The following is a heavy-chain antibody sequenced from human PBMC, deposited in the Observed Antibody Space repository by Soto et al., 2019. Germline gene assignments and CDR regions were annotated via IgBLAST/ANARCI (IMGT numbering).Heavy chain of an antibody. CDR2: FILVFQTG. CDR1: GGTFNTFS. J-gene: IGHJ4*02. CDR3: AVRIPAEGTFDF. Sequence: QVQLVQSGAEVKKPGSSVKVSCKASGGTFNTFSISWVRQAPGQGLEWVGSFILVFQTGDYSEKCQNRVTLAADESPGTAYMELRSLRSKDTAVYYCAVRIPAEGTFDFWGQGTPITVSS. D-gene: IGHD6-13*01. V-gene: IGHV1-69*18.